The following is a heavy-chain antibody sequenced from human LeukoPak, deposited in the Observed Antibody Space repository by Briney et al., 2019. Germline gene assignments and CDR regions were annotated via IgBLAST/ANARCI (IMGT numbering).Heavy chain of an antibody. V-gene: IGHV3-30*02. J-gene: IGHJ4*02. CDR3: AKLRAARPGY. Sequence: SGGSLRLSCAASGFTFSSYGMHWVRQAPGKGLEWVAFIRYDGSNKYYADSVKDRFTISRDNSKNTLYLQMHSLRPEDTAIYYCAKLRAARPGYWGQGTLVTVSS. CDR2: IRYDGSNK. D-gene: IGHD6-6*01. CDR1: GFTFSSYG.